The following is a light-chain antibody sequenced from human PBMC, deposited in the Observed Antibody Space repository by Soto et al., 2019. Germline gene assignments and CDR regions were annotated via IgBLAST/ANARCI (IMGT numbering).Light chain of an antibody. CDR2: SAF. J-gene: IGKJ1*01. Sequence: DIVLTQSPGTLSLSPGERGPLSCRASQSVSSNYLAWYQQKPGQAPRLLIYSAFSRDTGIPDRFSGSGSGTDFTLTISRLEPEDFAVYYCQYYGSSPWTFGQGTKVEIK. V-gene: IGKV3-20*01. CDR1: QSVSSNY. CDR3: QYYGSSPWT.